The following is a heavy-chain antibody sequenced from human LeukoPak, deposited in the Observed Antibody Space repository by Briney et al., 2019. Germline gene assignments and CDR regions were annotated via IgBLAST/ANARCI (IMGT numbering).Heavy chain of an antibody. CDR1: GFTFSDYY. D-gene: IGHD2-2*01. V-gene: IGHV3-11*01. J-gene: IGHJ5*02. CDR2: IISSGSTI. CDR3: ARGLGLPAANNWFDP. Sequence: GGSLRLSCAASGFTFSDYYMSWIRQAPGKGLEWVSYIISSGSTIYYTDSVKGRFTSSRDNAKNSLYLQMTRLRAEDTAVYYCARGLGLPAANNWFDPWGQGTLVTVSS.